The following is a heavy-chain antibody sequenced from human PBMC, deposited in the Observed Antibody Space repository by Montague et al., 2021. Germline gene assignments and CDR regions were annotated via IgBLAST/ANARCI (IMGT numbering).Heavy chain of an antibody. Sequence: TRSLTCTVSGGSISSGGYYWSWIRQLPGKGLEWIGYIFYSGNTYYNPSLKSRVTISVDTSKNQLSLKLSSVTAADTAVYYCARAEDYYGSGSYLGFDYWGQGTLVTVSS. CDR3: ARAEDYYGSGSYLGFDY. V-gene: IGHV4-31*03. CDR2: IFYSGNT. D-gene: IGHD3-10*01. J-gene: IGHJ4*02. CDR1: GGSISSGGYY.